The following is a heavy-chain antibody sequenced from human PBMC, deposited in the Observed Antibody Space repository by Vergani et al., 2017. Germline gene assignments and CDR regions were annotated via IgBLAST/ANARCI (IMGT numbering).Heavy chain of an antibody. D-gene: IGHD4-23*01. CDR1: GGSISAGYYF. CDR2: ISASGNA. V-gene: IGHV4-61*02. CDR3: ARRSGGYYSGGKVHPLHTAFDF. Sequence: QVQLQASGPGRVKPSQTLSLTCTMSGGSISAGYYFWCWLRQPAGKVLELLGHISASGNASHSPSLKTRVSMSVDTSKNQFSLTVTAVTAADTSIYFCARRSGGYYSGGKVHPLHTAFDFRGHGTVVTVSS. J-gene: IGHJ3*01.